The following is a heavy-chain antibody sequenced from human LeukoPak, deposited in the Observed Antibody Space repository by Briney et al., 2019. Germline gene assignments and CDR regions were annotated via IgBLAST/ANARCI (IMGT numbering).Heavy chain of an antibody. CDR2: ISGGST. D-gene: IGHD3-10*01. Sequence: PGGSLRLSCAASGFTFSSYAMSWVRQAPGKGLEWVSAISGGSTYYADSVKGRFTISRDNSKNTLYLQMNSLRAEDTAVYYCAKDSNYGSGLDYWGQGTLVTVSS. J-gene: IGHJ4*02. CDR3: AKDSNYGSGLDY. CDR1: GFTFSSYA. V-gene: IGHV3-23*01.